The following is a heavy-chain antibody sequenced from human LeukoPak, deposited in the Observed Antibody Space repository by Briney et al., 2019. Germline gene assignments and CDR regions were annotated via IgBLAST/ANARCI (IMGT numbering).Heavy chain of an antibody. V-gene: IGHV2-70*01. CDR3: ARSYYYGSGSYHNWFDP. Sequence: SGPALVKPTQTLTLTCTFSGFSLSTRGMCVSWIRQPPGKALEWLALIDWDDDKYYSTSLKTRLTISKDTSKNQVVLTMTNMDPVDTATYYCARSYYYGSGSYHNWFDPWGQGTLVTVSS. CDR1: GFSLSTRGMC. CDR2: IDWDDDK. J-gene: IGHJ5*02. D-gene: IGHD3-10*01.